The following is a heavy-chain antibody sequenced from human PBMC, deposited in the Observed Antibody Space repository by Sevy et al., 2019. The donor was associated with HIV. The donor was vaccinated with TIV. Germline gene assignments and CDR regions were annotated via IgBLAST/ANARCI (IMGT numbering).Heavy chain of an antibody. V-gene: IGHV3-15*01. CDR1: GFTFSNAW. CDR2: IKSKTDGGTT. D-gene: IGHD6-13*01. J-gene: IGHJ4*02. Sequence: GGSLRLSCAASGFTFSNAWMSWVRQAPGKGLEWVGRIKSKTDGGTTDYAAPVKGRFTISRDDSKNTLYLQMNSLKTEDTAVYYCTTDWIKGIAAAQNYWGQGTLVTVSS. CDR3: TTDWIKGIAAAQNY.